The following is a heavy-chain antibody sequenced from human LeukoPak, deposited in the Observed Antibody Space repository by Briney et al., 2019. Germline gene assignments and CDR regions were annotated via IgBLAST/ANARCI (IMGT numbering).Heavy chain of an antibody. CDR2: ISAAGGGT. CDR3: AKRLGLTGFDY. J-gene: IGHJ4*02. CDR1: GFTFSSYA. Sequence: PGGSLRLSCAASGFTFSSYAMSWVRQAPGRGLEWVSTISAAGGGTHYADSVKGRFTISRDNSRDTLYLQMNSLRAEDTAIYFCAKRLGLTGFDYWGQGTLVTVSS. D-gene: IGHD3-16*01. V-gene: IGHV3-23*01.